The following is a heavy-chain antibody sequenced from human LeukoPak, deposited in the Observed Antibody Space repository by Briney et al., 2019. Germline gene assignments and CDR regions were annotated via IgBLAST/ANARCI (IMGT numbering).Heavy chain of an antibody. V-gene: IGHV3-48*03. D-gene: IGHD4-17*01. J-gene: IGHJ4*02. CDR3: ARDSTVTTSFDY. Sequence: PGGSLRLSCAASGFTFSSYEMNWVRQAPGKGLEWVSYISPGGTTIYYADSVKGRFTISRDNAKNSLYLQMNNLGAEDSAVYHCARDSTVTTSFDYWGQGTLVTVSS. CDR2: ISPGGTTI. CDR1: GFTFSSYE.